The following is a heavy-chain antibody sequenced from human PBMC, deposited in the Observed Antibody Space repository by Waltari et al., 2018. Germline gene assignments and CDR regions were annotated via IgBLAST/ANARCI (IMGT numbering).Heavy chain of an antibody. CDR3: ARGEDGQQWLVRSSNWYFDL. Sequence: QVQLQQWGAGLLKPSETLSLTCAVYGGSFSGYYWSWIRQPPGKGLEWIGEINHRGSTNYNPSLKSLVTIAVDTSKNQFSLKRSSGTAAYTAVYYCARGEDGQQWLVRSSNWYFDLWGRGTLVTVSS. CDR2: INHRGST. CDR1: GGSFSGYY. D-gene: IGHD6-19*01. J-gene: IGHJ2*01. V-gene: IGHV4-34*01.